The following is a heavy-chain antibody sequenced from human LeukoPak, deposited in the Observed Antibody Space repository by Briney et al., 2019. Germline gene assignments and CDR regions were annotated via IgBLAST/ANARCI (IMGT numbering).Heavy chain of an antibody. J-gene: IGHJ6*04. CDR2: IIPIFGTA. D-gene: IGHD2-2*01. CDR3: ARAKGYRSSTSCYGMDV. V-gene: IGHV1-69*05. CDR1: GGTFSSYA. Sequence: ASVKVSCKASGGTFSSYAISWVRQAPGQGLEWMGRIIPIFGTANYAQKFQGRVTITTDESTSTAYMELSSLRSEDTAVYYCARAKGYRSSTSCYGMDVWGKGTTVTVSS.